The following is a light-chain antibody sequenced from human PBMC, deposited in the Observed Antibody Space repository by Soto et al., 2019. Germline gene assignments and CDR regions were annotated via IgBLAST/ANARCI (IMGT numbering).Light chain of an antibody. V-gene: IGKV3-11*01. Sequence: LTQSPAILSLSPGERATLSCTASQSVDTYLAWYQQRPGQPPRLLIHDTSHRASGVPARFRGSGSGTDFTLTITSLEPEDFGVYFCQQRRNWVSFGPGTRL. CDR1: QSVDTY. J-gene: IGKJ3*01. CDR3: QQRRNWVS. CDR2: DTS.